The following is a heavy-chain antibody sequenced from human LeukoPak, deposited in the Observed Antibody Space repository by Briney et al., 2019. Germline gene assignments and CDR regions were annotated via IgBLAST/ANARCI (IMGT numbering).Heavy chain of an antibody. V-gene: IGHV1-18*01. CDR1: AYTFTSYG. D-gene: IGHD1-26*01. CDR2: ISAYNGNT. Sequence: ASVKVSCKASAYTFTSYGISWVRQAPGQGLEWIGWISAYNGNTNYAQKLQGRVTMTTDTSTSTAYMELRSLRSDDTAVYCCARAPVGAANEMDSWGQGTLVTLSS. J-gene: IGHJ4*02. CDR3: ARAPVGAANEMDS.